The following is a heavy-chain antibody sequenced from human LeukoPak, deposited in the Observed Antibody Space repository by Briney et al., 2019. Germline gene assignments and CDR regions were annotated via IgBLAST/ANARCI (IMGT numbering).Heavy chain of an antibody. Sequence: SETLSLTCTVSGGSTSSGDYYWSWLRQPPGKGLEWIGYIYYSGSTYYNPSLKSRVTISVDTSKNQFSLKLSSVTAADTAVYYCARTKEGVATIDYWGQGTLVTVSS. CDR2: IYYSGST. CDR1: GGSTSSGDYY. CDR3: ARTKEGVATIDY. J-gene: IGHJ4*02. D-gene: IGHD5-12*01. V-gene: IGHV4-30-4*01.